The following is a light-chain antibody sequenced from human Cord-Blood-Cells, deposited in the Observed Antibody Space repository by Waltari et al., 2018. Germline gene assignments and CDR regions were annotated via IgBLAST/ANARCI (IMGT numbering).Light chain of an antibody. CDR3: SSYTSSSTWV. V-gene: IGLV2-14*01. CDR2: DVS. CDR1: SSAVGGYHY. Sequence: QSALTQPASVSGSPGQSIPISCTGTSSAVGGYHYVSWYQKHPGKAPKLMIYDVSKRPSGVSNRFSGSKSGNTASLTISGLQAEDEADYYCSSYTSSSTWVFGGGTKLTVL. J-gene: IGLJ3*02.